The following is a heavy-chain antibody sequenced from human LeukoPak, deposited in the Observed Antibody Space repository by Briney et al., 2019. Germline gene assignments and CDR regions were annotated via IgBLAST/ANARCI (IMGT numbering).Heavy chain of an antibody. Sequence: GGSLRLSCAASGFTFSSYAMSWVRQAPGKGLEWVSAISGSGGSTYYADSVKGRVTISRDNSKNTLYLQMNSLRAEDTAVYYCAKLSSGWPTFFDYLGQGTLVTVSS. J-gene: IGHJ4*02. CDR1: GFTFSSYA. CDR3: AKLSSGWPTFFDY. CDR2: ISGSGGST. V-gene: IGHV3-23*01. D-gene: IGHD6-19*01.